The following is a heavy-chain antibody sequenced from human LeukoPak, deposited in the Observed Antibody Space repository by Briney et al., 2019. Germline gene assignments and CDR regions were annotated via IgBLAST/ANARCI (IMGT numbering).Heavy chain of an antibody. J-gene: IGHJ6*03. D-gene: IGHD2-2*01. V-gene: IGHV1-18*01. CDR3: ATEATSPDYNYYMDV. Sequence: ASVKVSCKASGLTFSNYGITWVRQAPGQGLEWVGWISAYDGNTNYAQKFQGRVIMTEDTSTDTAYMELSSLRSEDTAVYYCATEATSPDYNYYMDVWGKGTTVTVSS. CDR2: ISAYDGNT. CDR1: GLTFSNYG.